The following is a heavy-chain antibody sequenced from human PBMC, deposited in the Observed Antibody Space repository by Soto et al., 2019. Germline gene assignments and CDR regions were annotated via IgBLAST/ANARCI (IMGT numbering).Heavy chain of an antibody. CDR1: GFTFSTYE. Sequence: GGSLRLSCAASGFTFSTYEFNWVRQAPGRGLEWISYISVSGNIIKYADSVKGRFTISRDNAENSLHLHMSSLRVDGTAVYFCVRDTMRASAAASLDYWGQGTQVTVFS. D-gene: IGHD6-13*01. V-gene: IGHV3-48*03. J-gene: IGHJ4*02. CDR2: ISVSGNII. CDR3: VRDTMRASAAASLDY.